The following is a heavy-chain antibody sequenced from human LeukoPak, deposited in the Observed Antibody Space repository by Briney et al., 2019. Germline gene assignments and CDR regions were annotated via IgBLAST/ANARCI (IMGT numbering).Heavy chain of an antibody. CDR2: IYYTGST. D-gene: IGHD3-10*01. Sequence: SETLSLTCTVPGGSVSSGTYYWSWIRQPPGKGLEWIGYIYYTGSTNYNPSLKGRLTISVDTSKNQFSLKLSSVTAADTAVYYCARRGGSGRSFDYWGQGTLVTVSS. J-gene: IGHJ4*02. CDR3: ARRGGSGRSFDY. V-gene: IGHV4-61*01. CDR1: GGSVSSGTYY.